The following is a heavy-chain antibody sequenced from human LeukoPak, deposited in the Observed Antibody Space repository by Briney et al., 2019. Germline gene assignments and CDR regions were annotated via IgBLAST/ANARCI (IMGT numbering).Heavy chain of an antibody. CDR2: IRYDGSNK. CDR1: GFTFSSYG. V-gene: IGHV3-30*02. J-gene: IGHJ3*02. CDR3: ATLISTWFAFDI. Sequence: GGSLRLSCVASGFTFSSYGMHWVRQAPGKGLEWVAFIRYDGSNKYYADSVKGRFTISRDNPKNTVYLQMNSLRAEDTAVYYCATLISTWFAFDIWGQGTMVTVSS. D-gene: IGHD6-13*01.